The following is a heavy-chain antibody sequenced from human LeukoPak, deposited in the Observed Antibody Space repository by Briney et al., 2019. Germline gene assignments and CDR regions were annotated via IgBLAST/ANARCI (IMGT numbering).Heavy chain of an antibody. CDR2: ISAYNGNT. CDR1: GYTFTSYG. CDR3: ARVYSSGSSGRGAVHY. J-gene: IGHJ4*02. V-gene: IGHV1-18*01. Sequence: ASVKVSCKASGYTFTSYGISWVRQAPGQGLEWMGWISAYNGNTNCAQKLQGRVTMTTDTSTSTAYMELSRLRSDDTAVYYCARVYSSGSSGRGAVHYWGQGTLVTVSS. D-gene: IGHD6-19*01.